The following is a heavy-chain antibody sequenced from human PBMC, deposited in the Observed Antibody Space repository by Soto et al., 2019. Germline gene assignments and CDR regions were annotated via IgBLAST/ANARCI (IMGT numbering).Heavy chain of an antibody. Sequence: GGSLRLSCAASGFTFSSYAMSWVRQAPGKGLEWVSAISGSGGSTYYADSVKGRFTISRDNSKNTLYLQMNSLRAEDTAVYYCAKDYHRYSNSWYGNQFDYWGQGTLVTVSS. D-gene: IGHD6-13*01. CDR2: ISGSGGST. J-gene: IGHJ4*02. CDR3: AKDYHRYSNSWYGNQFDY. V-gene: IGHV3-23*01. CDR1: GFTFSSYA.